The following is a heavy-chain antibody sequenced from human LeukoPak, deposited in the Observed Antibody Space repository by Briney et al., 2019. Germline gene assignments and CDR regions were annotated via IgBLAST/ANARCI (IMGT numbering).Heavy chain of an antibody. J-gene: IGHJ4*02. CDR2: ISSSSDYI. D-gene: IGHD3-10*01. Sequence: GGSLRLSCAASGFTFSSYSMNWVRQAPGKGLEWVSSISSSSDYIYYADSVKGRFTISRDNAKNSLYLQMNSLRAEDMAVYYCARGSGSGSYYPRFDYWGQGTLVTVSS. CDR1: GFTFSSYS. V-gene: IGHV3-21*01. CDR3: ARGSGSGSYYPRFDY.